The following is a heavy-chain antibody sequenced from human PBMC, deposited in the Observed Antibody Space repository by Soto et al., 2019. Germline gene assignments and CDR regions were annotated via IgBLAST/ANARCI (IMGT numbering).Heavy chain of an antibody. Sequence: GASVKVSCKASGGTFSSYAISWVRQAPGQGLEWMGGIIPIFGTANYAQKFQGRVTITADESTSTAYMELSSLRSEDTAVYYCAVYSGYDFALVNYYYGMDVWGQGTTVTVSS. J-gene: IGHJ6*02. V-gene: IGHV1-69*13. CDR3: AVYSGYDFALVNYYYGMDV. CDR2: IIPIFGTA. CDR1: GGTFSSYA. D-gene: IGHD5-12*01.